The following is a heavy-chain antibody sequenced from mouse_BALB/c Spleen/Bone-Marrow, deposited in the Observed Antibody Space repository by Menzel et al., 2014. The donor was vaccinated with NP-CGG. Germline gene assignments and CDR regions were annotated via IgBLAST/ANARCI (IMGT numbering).Heavy chain of an antibody. CDR1: GFDFSGFW. CDR2: INPNSRTI. CDR3: ARLGYYGGFAY. Sequence: VKLMESGGGLVQPGGSLKLSCAASGFDFSGFWMGWVRQAPGKGLEWIGEINPNSRTINYTPSLKDRFIISRDNAKNTLYLQMSKVRSEDTALYYCARLGYYGGFAYWGQGTLVTVSA. J-gene: IGHJ3*01. V-gene: IGHV4-1*02. D-gene: IGHD2-3*01.